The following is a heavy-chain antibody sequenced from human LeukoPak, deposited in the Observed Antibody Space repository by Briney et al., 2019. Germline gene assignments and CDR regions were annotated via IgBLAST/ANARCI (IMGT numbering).Heavy chain of an antibody. CDR3: ARRDSNGYNYFDY. CDR2: IYPGDSDT. D-gene: IGHD6-19*01. CDR1: GYSFTSYW. Sequence: PGESLKISCQGSGYSFTSYWIAWVRQTPGKGLEWMGIIYPGDSDTTYSPSFQGQVTISADKSISTAYLQWSSLKASDTAMYYCARRDSNGYNYFDYWGQGTLLTVSS. V-gene: IGHV5-51*01. J-gene: IGHJ4*02.